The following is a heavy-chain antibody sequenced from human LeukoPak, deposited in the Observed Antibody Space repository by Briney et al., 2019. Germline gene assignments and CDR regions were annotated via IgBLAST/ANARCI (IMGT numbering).Heavy chain of an antibody. CDR3: AREIGRKQLVPGY. D-gene: IGHD6-13*01. V-gene: IGHV4-34*01. CDR2: INHSGTT. Sequence: GSLRLSCAASGFTFSSYARSWIRQPPGKGLEWIGEINHSGTTNYNPSLKSRVTISVDTSKNQFSLRLSSVTAADTAVYYCAREIGRKQLVPGYWGQGTLVTVSS. CDR1: GFTFSSYA. J-gene: IGHJ4*02.